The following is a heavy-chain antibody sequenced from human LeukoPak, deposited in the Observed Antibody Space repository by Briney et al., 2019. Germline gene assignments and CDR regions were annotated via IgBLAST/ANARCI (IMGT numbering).Heavy chain of an antibody. Sequence: PGGSLSLLCGASVHPHSRYGTLGAREAPGKGLEGVAFIRYDGSNKYYAEAVKGRFTISSDNSKNTLYLQMNRLRAGDTAVYYCAKDSAGGLWFGEINYYYYYMDVWGKGTTVTISS. CDR2: IRYDGSNK. CDR3: AKDSAGGLWFGEINYYYYYMDV. CDR1: VHPHSRYG. J-gene: IGHJ6*03. D-gene: IGHD3-10*01. V-gene: IGHV3-30*02.